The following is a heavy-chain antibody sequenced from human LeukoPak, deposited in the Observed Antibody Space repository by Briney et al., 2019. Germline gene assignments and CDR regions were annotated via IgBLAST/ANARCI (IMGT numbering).Heavy chain of an antibody. CDR3: VRGNLGGFDL. CDR2: ITSDESTK. CDR1: GFIFGSYS. Sequence: GGSLRLSCVASGFIFGSYSMNWVRQAPGKGLEWIAYITSDESTKSYADSVKGRFTISRDNDKNSLYLHMNSLRAEDTALYYCVRGNLGGFDLWGQGTRVTVSS. D-gene: IGHD1-26*01. J-gene: IGHJ5*02. V-gene: IGHV3-48*01.